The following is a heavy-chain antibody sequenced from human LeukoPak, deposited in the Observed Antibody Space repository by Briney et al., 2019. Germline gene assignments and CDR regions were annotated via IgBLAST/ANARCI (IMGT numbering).Heavy chain of an antibody. Sequence: PSETLSLTCTVSGGSISSYYWSWIRQPAGKGLEWIGRIYTSGSTNYNPSLKSRVTMSVDTSKNQFSLKLSSVTAADTAVYYCARGAVLMVYAREYYFDYWGQGTLVTVSS. D-gene: IGHD2-8*01. CDR3: ARGAVLMVYAREYYFDY. CDR1: GGSISSYY. CDR2: IYTSGST. J-gene: IGHJ4*02. V-gene: IGHV4-4*07.